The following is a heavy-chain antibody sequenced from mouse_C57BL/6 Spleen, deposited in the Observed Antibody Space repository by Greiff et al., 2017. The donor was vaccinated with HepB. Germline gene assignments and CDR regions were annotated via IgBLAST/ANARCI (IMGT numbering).Heavy chain of an antibody. CDR2: ISSGGDYI. V-gene: IGHV5-9-1*02. CDR1: GFTFSSYA. D-gene: IGHD2-3*01. Sequence: VQLKESGAGLVKPGGSLKLSCAASGFTFSSYAMSWVRQTPEKRLEWVAYISSGGDYIYYADTVKGRFTISRDNARNTLYLQMSSLKSEDTAMYYCTRERWLPGGFAYWGQGTLVTVAA. J-gene: IGHJ3*01. CDR3: TRERWLPGGFAY.